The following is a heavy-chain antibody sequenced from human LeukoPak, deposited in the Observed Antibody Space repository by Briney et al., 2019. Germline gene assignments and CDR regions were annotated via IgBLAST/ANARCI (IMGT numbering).Heavy chain of an antibody. J-gene: IGHJ4*02. D-gene: IGHD5-24*01. V-gene: IGHV3-21*01. CDR2: ISGSSSYI. Sequence: GGSLRLSCAASGFTFSRYSMNWVRQAPGKGLEWVSSISGSSSYIYYADSVKGRFTISRHNAKNSLYLQMNSLRAEDTAVYYCARGSKRWLQQGFDYWGQGTLVTVSS. CDR3: ARGSKRWLQQGFDY. CDR1: GFTFSRYS.